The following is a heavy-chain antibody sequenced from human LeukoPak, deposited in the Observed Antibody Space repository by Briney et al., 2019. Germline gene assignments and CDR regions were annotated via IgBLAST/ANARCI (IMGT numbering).Heavy chain of an antibody. Sequence: GGSLRLSCAASGFIFSTYAVNWVRQAPGKGLEWVSTISGGGGSTYYADSVRGRFTISRDNSKNTLYLQMNSLRAEDTAVYYCAKVKSDYYDTFDYWGQGTLVTVSS. J-gene: IGHJ4*02. CDR1: GFIFSTYA. V-gene: IGHV3-23*01. CDR2: ISGGGGST. D-gene: IGHD3-22*01. CDR3: AKVKSDYYDTFDY.